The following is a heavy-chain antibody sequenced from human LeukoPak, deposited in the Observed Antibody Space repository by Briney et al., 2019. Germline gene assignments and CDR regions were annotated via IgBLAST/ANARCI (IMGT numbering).Heavy chain of an antibody. V-gene: IGHV4-38-2*02. CDR2: IYHSGST. D-gene: IGHD2-15*01. CDR3: ARDRGIDCSGGSCYPVYYYYYMDV. CDR1: GYSISSGYY. Sequence: SETLSLTCTVSGYSISSGYYWGWIRPPPGKGLEWIGSIYHSGSTYYNPSLKSRVTISVDTSKNQFSLKLSSVTAADTAVYYCARDRGIDCSGGSCYPVYYYYYMDVWGKGTTVTVSS. J-gene: IGHJ6*03.